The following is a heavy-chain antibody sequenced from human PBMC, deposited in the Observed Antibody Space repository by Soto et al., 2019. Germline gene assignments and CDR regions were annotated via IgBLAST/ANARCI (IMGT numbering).Heavy chain of an antibody. CDR2: IAPSDTYT. V-gene: IGHV5-10-1*01. Sequence: GCGCRLPVYYITWARQLAGKGLEWMGRIAPSDTYTPYNPSLQGHVTISADKSIRSAYLQWSSLEASDSALYYCPRGASDMARAVVNVWG. CDR3: PRGASDMARAVVNV. CDR1: GCRLPVYY. D-gene: IGHD3-9*01. J-gene: IGHJ6*01.